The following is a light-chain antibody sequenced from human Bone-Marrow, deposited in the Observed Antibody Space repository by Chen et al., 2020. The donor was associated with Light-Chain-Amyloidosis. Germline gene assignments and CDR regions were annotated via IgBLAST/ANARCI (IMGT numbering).Light chain of an antibody. Sequence: SSELTRVPSVSVALGQTVRITCQGDSLRSYFANWYQQKPGQAPIIVIYGQNNRPSGIPDRFSGSISGNTASLTITGAQAEDEADYYCNSRDIIGNHVVFGGGTKLTVL. CDR2: GQN. CDR3: NSRDIIGNHVV. CDR1: SLRSYF. J-gene: IGLJ2*01. V-gene: IGLV3-19*01.